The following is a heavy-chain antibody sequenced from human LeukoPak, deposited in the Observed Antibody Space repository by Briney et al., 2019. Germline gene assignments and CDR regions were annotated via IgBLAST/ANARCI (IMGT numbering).Heavy chain of an antibody. CDR3: ARGLRLLWFGELLPNYYYYYMDV. CDR1: GGTFSSYA. J-gene: IGHJ6*03. Sequence: ASVKVSCKASGGTFSSYAISWVRQAPGQGLEWMGWMNPNSGNTGYAQKFQGRVTITRNTSISTAYMELSSLRSEDTAVYYCARGLRLLWFGELLPNYYYYYMDVWGKGTTVTVSS. V-gene: IGHV1-8*03. D-gene: IGHD3-10*01. CDR2: MNPNSGNT.